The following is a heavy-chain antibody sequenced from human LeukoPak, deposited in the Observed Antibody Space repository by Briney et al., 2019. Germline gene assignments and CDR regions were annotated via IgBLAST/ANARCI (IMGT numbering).Heavy chain of an antibody. D-gene: IGHD5-18*01. CDR1: GGSVSSGSYY. J-gene: IGHJ4*02. V-gene: IGHV4-61*01. CDR2: IYYSGST. Sequence: SETLSLTCTVSGGSVSSGSYYWSWIRQPPGKGLEWIGYIYYSGSTNYNPSLKSRVTISVDTSKNQFSLKLSSVTAADTAVYCCARGSGYGYDYWGQGTLVTVSS. CDR3: ARGSGYGYDY.